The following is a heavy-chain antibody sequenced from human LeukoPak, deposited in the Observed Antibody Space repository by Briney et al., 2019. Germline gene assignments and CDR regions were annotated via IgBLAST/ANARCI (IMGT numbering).Heavy chain of an antibody. CDR3: ASGVSTIWSFRF. CDR1: GFTFSSYS. Sequence: GGSLRLSCAASGFTFSSYSMNWVRQAPGKGLEWVSYISSSSSSIYYADSVKGRFTISRDNAKNSLYLQMNSLRDEDTAVYYRASGVSTIWSFRFWGQGTLVTVSP. D-gene: IGHD5/OR15-5a*01. V-gene: IGHV3-48*02. J-gene: IGHJ4*02. CDR2: ISSSSSSI.